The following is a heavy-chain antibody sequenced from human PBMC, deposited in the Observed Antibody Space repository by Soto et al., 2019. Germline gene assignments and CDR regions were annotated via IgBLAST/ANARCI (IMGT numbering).Heavy chain of an antibody. Sequence: ASVKVSCKASGYTFTSYYMHWVRQAPGQGLEWMGIINPSGGSTSYAQKFQGRVTMTRDTSTSTVYMELSSLRSEDTAVYYCARGITMIVLVITSEGFDYWGQGTLVTVSS. CDR3: ARGITMIVLVITSEGFDY. D-gene: IGHD3-22*01. CDR2: INPSGGST. V-gene: IGHV1-46*01. J-gene: IGHJ4*02. CDR1: GYTFTSYY.